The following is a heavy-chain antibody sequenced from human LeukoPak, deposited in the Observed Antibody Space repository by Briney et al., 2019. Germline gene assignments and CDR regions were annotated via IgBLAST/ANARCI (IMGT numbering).Heavy chain of an antibody. V-gene: IGHV5-51*01. CDR1: EYSFSKFW. CDR3: ARTGNDYGDYNYSFDN. D-gene: IGHD4-17*01. Sequence: GESLKISCKASEYSFSKFWIGWVRQVPGKGLEWVGSIYPGDSDTRYSPSFQGTVTISADKSTNTAFLQWSNLRTSDTALYFCARTGNDYGDYNYSFDNWGQGTLVTVSS. J-gene: IGHJ4*02. CDR2: IYPGDSDT.